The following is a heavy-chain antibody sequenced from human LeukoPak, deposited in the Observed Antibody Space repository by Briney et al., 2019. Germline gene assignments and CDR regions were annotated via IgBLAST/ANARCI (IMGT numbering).Heavy chain of an antibody. D-gene: IGHD3-10*01. J-gene: IGHJ6*03. CDR2: ICSGGST. V-gene: IGHV3-53*01. CDR1: GFTVSSNY. Sequence: GQSLTLSCAASGFTVSSNYTSWVRQAPGKGLEWVSVICSGGSTYYADYVKGRFTISRDNSKNTLYLQMNSLRAEDTAVYYCASGSGSYRTPYYYIDVWGTGTTVTVSS. CDR3: ASGSGSYRTPYYYIDV.